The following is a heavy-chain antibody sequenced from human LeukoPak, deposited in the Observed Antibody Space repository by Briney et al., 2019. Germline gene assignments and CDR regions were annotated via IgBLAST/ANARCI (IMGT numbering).Heavy chain of an antibody. D-gene: IGHD3-10*01. CDR2: IYPGDSDT. CDR3: ATATYFASHY. Sequence: GESLKISCKGSGYSFTNYWIGWVRQMPGKGLEWMGIIYPGDSDTRYSPSFQGQVTISVDKSINTAYLQWRSLQASDTAIYYCATATYFASHYWGQGTRVTVSS. CDR1: GYSFTNYW. J-gene: IGHJ4*02. V-gene: IGHV5-51*01.